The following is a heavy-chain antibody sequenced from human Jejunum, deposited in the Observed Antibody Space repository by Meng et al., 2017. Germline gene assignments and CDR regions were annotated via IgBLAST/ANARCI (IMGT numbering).Heavy chain of an antibody. D-gene: IGHD2-21*01. Sequence: GESLKISCAASGFTFSSSSMTWVRQAPGQRLEWVSSVSTDGNTYYADSVNGRFTISRDNSKNTLYLHMSILRAEDPALYYCAKLVPYWGQGTLVTVSS. CDR1: GFTFSSSS. J-gene: IGHJ4*02. CDR3: AKLVPY. V-gene: IGHV3-23*01. CDR2: VSTDGNT.